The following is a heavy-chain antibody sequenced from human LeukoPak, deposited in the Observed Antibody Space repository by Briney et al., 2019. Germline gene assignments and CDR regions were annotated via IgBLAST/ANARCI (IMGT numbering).Heavy chain of an antibody. J-gene: IGHJ4*02. CDR1: GFTFSNHG. CDR2: VSDSGSDT. D-gene: IGHD6-6*01. CDR3: AKRVPYSSSSVYFDN. Sequence: PGGSLRLSCAASGFTFSNHGMSWVRQASGKGLEWVSAVSDSGSDTYYADSVKGRFTVSRDNSKNTLYLQMNSLRAEDTAVHYCAKRVPYSSSSVYFDNWGQGTLVTVSS. V-gene: IGHV3-23*01.